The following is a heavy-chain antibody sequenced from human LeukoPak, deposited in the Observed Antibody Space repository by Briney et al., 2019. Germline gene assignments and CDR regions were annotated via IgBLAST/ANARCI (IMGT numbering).Heavy chain of an antibody. CDR1: GFTFSSYA. V-gene: IGHV3-30-3*01. Sequence: GGSLRLSCAASGFTFSSYAMHWVRQAPGKGLEWVAVISYDGSNKYYADSVKGRFTISRDNSKNTLYLQMNSLRAEDTAVYYCARVTIVGAFGYWGQGTLVTVSS. D-gene: IGHD1-26*01. CDR2: ISYDGSNK. CDR3: ARVTIVGAFGY. J-gene: IGHJ4*02.